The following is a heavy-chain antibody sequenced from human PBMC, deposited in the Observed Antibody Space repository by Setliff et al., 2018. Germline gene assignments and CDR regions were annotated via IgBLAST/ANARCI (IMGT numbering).Heavy chain of an antibody. CDR1: GFNFSIYT. CDR3: AKRGSNGCLEGS. D-gene: IGHD6-19*01. Sequence: ETLSLSCAASGFNFSIYTMTWVRQAPGKGLEWVSSIPSTGSRTDYADSAQGRFIVSRDNSKNTLYLEMNTLRTDDTALYYCAKRGSNGCLEGSWGQGTLVTVSS. J-gene: IGHJ5*02. V-gene: IGHV3-23*01. CDR2: IPSTGSRT.